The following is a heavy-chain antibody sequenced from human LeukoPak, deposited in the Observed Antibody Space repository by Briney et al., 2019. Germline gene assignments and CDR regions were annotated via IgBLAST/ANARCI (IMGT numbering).Heavy chain of an antibody. CDR2: IIPIFGTA. V-gene: IGHV1-69*05. J-gene: IGHJ4*02. CDR3: ARDFSDYYDSSGYFDY. CDR1: GGTFSSYA. D-gene: IGHD3-22*01. Sequence: ASVKVSCKASGGTFSSYAISWVRQAPGQGLEWMGRIIPIFGTANYAQKFQGRVTITTDESTSTAYMELSSLRSEDTAVYYCARDFSDYYDSSGYFDYWGQGTLVTVSS.